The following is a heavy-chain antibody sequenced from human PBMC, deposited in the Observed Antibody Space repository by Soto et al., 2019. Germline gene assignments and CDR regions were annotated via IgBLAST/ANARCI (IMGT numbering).Heavy chain of an antibody. Sequence: ASVKVSCKASGYTFTGYYMHWVRQAPGQGLEWMGWINPNSGGTNYAQKFQGRVTMTRDTSISTAYMELSRLRSDDTAVYYCARAGAYGDYSSDYYGMDVWGQGTPVTVSS. CDR1: GYTFTGYY. V-gene: IGHV1-2*02. D-gene: IGHD4-17*01. J-gene: IGHJ6*02. CDR2: INPNSGGT. CDR3: ARAGAYGDYSSDYYGMDV.